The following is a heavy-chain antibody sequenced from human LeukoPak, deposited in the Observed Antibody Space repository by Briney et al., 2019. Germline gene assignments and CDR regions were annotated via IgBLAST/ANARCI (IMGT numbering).Heavy chain of an antibody. CDR3: ARDSRRELRAFDI. J-gene: IGHJ3*02. CDR1: GDSVSSNSVT. Sequence: SQTLSLTCAISGDSVSSNSVTWNWIRQSPSRGLGWLGRTYYRSKWYNDYAVSVKSRITINPDTSKNQFSLQLNSVTPEDTAVYYCARDSRRELRAFDIWGQGTMVTVSS. V-gene: IGHV6-1*01. D-gene: IGHD1-26*01. CDR2: TYYRSKWYN.